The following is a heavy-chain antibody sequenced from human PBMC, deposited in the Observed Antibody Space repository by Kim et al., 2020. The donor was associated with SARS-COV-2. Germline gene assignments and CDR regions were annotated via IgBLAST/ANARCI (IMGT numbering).Heavy chain of an antibody. CDR3: AGEKGPLWYYYFGMDV. J-gene: IGHJ6*02. D-gene: IGHD2-21*01. V-gene: IGHV4-59*01. CDR2: IYYSGST. CDR1: GGSISSYY. Sequence: SETLSLTCTVSGGSISSYYWSWIRQPPGKGLEWIGYIYYSGSTNYNPSLKSRVTISVDTSKNQFSLKLSSVTAADTAMYYCAGEKGPLWYYYFGMDVWGQGATVSVSS.